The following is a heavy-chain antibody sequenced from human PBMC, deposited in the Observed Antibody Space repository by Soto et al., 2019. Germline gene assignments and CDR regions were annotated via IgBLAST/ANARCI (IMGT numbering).Heavy chain of an antibody. J-gene: IGHJ6*03. CDR2: ISAYNGNT. CDR3: AREAIVVVPAAQIPYMDV. Sequence: ASVKVSCKASGYTFTTYVISWVRQAPGQGLELMGWISAYNGNTNYAQKLQGRVTMTTDTSTSTAYMELRSLRSDDTAVYYCAREAIVVVPAAQIPYMDVWGKGTTVTVSS. CDR1: GYTFTTYV. D-gene: IGHD2-2*01. V-gene: IGHV1-18*01.